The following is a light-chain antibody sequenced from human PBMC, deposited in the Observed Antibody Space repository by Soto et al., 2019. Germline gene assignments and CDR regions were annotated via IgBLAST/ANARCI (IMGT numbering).Light chain of an antibody. J-gene: IGLJ3*02. CDR1: SSDVGGYNY. CDR3: SSYTSSSVGV. Sequence: QSALTQPASVSGSPGQSITISCTGTSSDVGGYNYVSWYQQHPGKAPKLMIYDVSNRPSGVSNRFSGSKSGNTASLTISGLQAEDEAAYYCSSYTSSSVGVFGGGTTVTVL. CDR2: DVS. V-gene: IGLV2-14*01.